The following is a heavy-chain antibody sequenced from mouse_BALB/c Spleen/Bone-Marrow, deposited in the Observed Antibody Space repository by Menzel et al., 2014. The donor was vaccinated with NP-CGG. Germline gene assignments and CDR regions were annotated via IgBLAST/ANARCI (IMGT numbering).Heavy chain of an antibody. J-gene: IGHJ4*01. CDR3: ARRWLPYAMDY. V-gene: IGHV1-14*01. CDR1: GYTFXSYI. Sequence: EVQLQQSGPELVKPGASVKMSCKASGYTFXSYIMHWVKQKPGRGLEWIGYINPYNDGTKYNEKFKGKATLTSDKSSSTAYMELSSLTSEDSAVYYCARRWLPYAMDYWGQGTSVTVSS. D-gene: IGHD2-3*01. CDR2: INPYNDGT.